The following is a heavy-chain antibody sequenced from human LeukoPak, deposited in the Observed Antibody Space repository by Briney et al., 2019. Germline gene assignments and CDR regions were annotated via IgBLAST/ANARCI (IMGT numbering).Heavy chain of an antibody. J-gene: IGHJ4*02. CDR3: AREAYGDCFFYFDY. CDR1: GFTFSSYW. Sequence: GGSLRLSCAASGFTFSSYWMSWVRQAPGKGLEWVANIKQDGSEKYYVDSVKGRFTISRDNAKNSLYLQMNSLRAEDTAVYYCAREAYGDCFFYFDYWGQGTLVTVSS. CDR2: IKQDGSEK. V-gene: IGHV3-7*01. D-gene: IGHD4-17*01.